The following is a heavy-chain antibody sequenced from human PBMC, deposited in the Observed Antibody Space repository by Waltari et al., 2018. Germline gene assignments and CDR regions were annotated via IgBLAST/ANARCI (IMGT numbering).Heavy chain of an antibody. J-gene: IGHJ4*02. CDR1: GGSFRGYY. D-gene: IGHD1-1*01. Sequence: QVQLQQWGAGLLQPSETLSLTCAVYGGSFRGYYWSWIRQPPGKGLEWIGKTTDSERTKYNPSLKSRISISVDTSKNQFSLTVCSVTAADAAVYYCARGDGTGKYGYWGQGTRVTVSS. CDR3: ARGDGTGKYGY. CDR2: TTDSERT. V-gene: IGHV4-34*02.